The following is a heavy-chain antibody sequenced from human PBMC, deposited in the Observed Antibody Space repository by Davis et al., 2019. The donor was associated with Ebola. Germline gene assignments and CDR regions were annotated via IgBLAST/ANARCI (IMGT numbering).Heavy chain of an antibody. CDR3: ARDLGVLHAFDI. CDR2: ISQSGST. J-gene: IGHJ3*02. D-gene: IGHD2-8*01. CDR1: GDSISSSNW. Sequence: SETLSLTCAVSGDSISSSNWWRWVRQPPGKGLEWIGEISQSGSTNYNPSLKSRVTISVDKSKNQFSLKLSSVTAADTAVYYCARDLGVLHAFDIWGQGTMVTVSS. V-gene: IGHV4-4*02.